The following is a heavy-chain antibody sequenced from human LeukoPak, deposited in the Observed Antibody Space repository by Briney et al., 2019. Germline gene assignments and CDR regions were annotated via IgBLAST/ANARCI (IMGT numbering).Heavy chain of an antibody. D-gene: IGHD2-15*01. CDR3: ASTSGYCSGGNCYSAFDY. CDR1: GGSVSTYY. V-gene: IGHV4-59*02. Sequence: SETLSLTCTVSGGSVSTYYWDWIRQPPGKGLEWIGYIYYSGSTNYNPSLKSRLTISVDTSNNQFSLKLSSVTAADTAVYYCASTSGYCSGGNCYSAFDYWGQGTLVTVSS. J-gene: IGHJ4*02. CDR2: IYYSGST.